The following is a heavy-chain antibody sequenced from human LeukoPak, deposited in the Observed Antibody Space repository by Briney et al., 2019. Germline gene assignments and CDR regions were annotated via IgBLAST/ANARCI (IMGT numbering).Heavy chain of an antibody. Sequence: GGSLRLSCAASGFTFSSYAMSWVRQAPGKGLEWVSAISGSGGSTYYADSVKGRFTISRDNSKNTLYLQMNSLRAEDTAVYYCAKDQGIVVVPTAAFDIWGQGTMVTVSS. CDR1: GFTFSSYA. V-gene: IGHV3-23*01. CDR2: ISGSGGST. D-gene: IGHD2-2*01. J-gene: IGHJ3*02. CDR3: AKDQGIVVVPTAAFDI.